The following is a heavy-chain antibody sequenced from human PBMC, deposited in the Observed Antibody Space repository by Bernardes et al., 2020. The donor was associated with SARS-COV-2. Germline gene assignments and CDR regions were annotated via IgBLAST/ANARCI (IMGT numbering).Heavy chain of an antibody. J-gene: IGHJ5*02. D-gene: IGHD2-2*01. Sequence: SETLSLTCAVSGGSISSGGYSWSWIPQPPGKGLEWIGYLYHSGSTYYNPTLKSRVTISVARSKNQFSLKLSSVTAADTAVYYCASGGDIVVVPAAPNWFDPWGGGTLVTVS. V-gene: IGHV4-30-2*01. CDR3: ASGGDIVVVPAAPNWFDP. CDR1: GGSISSGGYS. CDR2: LYHSGST.